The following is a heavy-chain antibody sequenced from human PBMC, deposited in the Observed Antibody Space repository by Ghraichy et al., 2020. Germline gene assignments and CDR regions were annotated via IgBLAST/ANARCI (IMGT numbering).Heavy chain of an antibody. CDR2: MNPNRGNT. CDR1: GYRFTSYD. J-gene: IGHJ6*02. CDR3: ARDGIAAGAPYYYYYYGMDV. V-gene: IGHV1-8*01. D-gene: IGHD6-13*01. Sequence: ASVKVSCKASGYRFTSYDINWVRQATGQGLEWMGWMNPNRGNTGYAQKFQGRVTMTRNTSISTAYMELSSLGSEDTAVYYFARDGIAAGAPYYYYYYGMDVWGQGTTVTVSS.